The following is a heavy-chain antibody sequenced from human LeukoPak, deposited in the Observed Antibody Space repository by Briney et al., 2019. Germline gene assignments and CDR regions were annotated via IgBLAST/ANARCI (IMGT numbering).Heavy chain of an antibody. V-gene: IGHV3-23*01. Sequence: PGGSLRLSCAASGFTFSSYAMSWVRQAPGKGLEWVSAISGSGGSTYYADSVKGRFTISRDNSKNTLYLQMNSLRAEDTAVYYCAKDTPNVLMVRGVIGPYGMDVWGQGTLVTVSS. CDR3: AKDTPNVLMVRGVIGPYGMDV. J-gene: IGHJ6*02. CDR2: ISGSGGST. D-gene: IGHD3-10*01. CDR1: GFTFSSYA.